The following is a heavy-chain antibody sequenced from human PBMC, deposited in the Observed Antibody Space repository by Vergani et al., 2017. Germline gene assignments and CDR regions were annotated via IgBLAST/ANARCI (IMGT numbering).Heavy chain of an antibody. CDR1: GVSVTDYN. CDR2: LSTTGGA. V-gene: IGHV4-59*02. Sequence: QVQLQQWGAGLVKPSETLSLTCHVFGVSVTDYNCNWIRQAPGKGLEWIGSLSTTGGATHASHNPSLKSRVSISVDTSKSQFSLRLTSVTAADSAIYYCAGDTHNWQRADRWGQGLLVSVSS. CDR3: AGDTHNWQRADR. J-gene: IGHJ5*02. D-gene: IGHD1-1*01.